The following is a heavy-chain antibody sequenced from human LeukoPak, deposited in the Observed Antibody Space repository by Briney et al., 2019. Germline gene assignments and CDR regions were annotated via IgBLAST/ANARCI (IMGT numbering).Heavy chain of an antibody. Sequence: PSETLSLTCTVSGDSISSYYWSWIRQPPGKGLEWIGYIYYSGNTNYNPSLKSRVTISVDTSKNQFSLKLSSVTAADTAVYYCARHAGIGAAGTGFDPWGQGTLVTVSS. J-gene: IGHJ5*02. CDR1: GDSISSYY. CDR3: ARHAGIGAAGTGFDP. D-gene: IGHD6-13*01. CDR2: IYYSGNT. V-gene: IGHV4-59*08.